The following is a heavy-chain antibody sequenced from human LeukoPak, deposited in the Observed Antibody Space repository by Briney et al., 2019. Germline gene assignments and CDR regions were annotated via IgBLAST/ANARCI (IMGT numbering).Heavy chain of an antibody. Sequence: GASVTVSCKASGGTFSSYAISWVRQAHGQGLEWMGGIIPIFGTANYAQKFQGRVTITTDESTSTAYMELSSLRSEDTAVYYCARAMGSSSSWFDAWGQGTLVTVSS. D-gene: IGHD6-6*01. V-gene: IGHV1-69*05. J-gene: IGHJ5*02. CDR2: IIPIFGTA. CDR3: ARAMGSSSSWFDA. CDR1: GGTFSSYA.